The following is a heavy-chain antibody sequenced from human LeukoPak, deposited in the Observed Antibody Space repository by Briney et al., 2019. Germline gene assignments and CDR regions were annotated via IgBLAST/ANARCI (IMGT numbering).Heavy chain of an antibody. CDR1: GFTFSSSA. J-gene: IGHJ4*02. Sequence: GGSLRLSCAASGFTFSSSAMSWVRLAPGKGLEWVSGISGSDGSTYYADSVKGRFTISRDNSKNTLYLQMNSLRAEDTAVYYCAKSGSYRYTNAFFDYWGQGTLVTVSS. D-gene: IGHD3-16*02. CDR2: ISGSDGST. CDR3: AKSGSYRYTNAFFDY. V-gene: IGHV3-23*01.